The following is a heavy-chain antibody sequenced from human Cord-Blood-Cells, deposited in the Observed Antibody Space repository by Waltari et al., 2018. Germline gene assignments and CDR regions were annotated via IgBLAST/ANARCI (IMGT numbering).Heavy chain of an antibody. Sequence: VQLVASGGGLVKHGWSRSLSCAASGLPFITAWLRWLRQAPGKGLEWVGRIKSKTDGGTTDNAAPVKGRFTISRDDSKNTLYLQMNSLKTEDTAVYYCTTDHSRAFDIWGQGTMVTVSS. J-gene: IGHJ3*02. D-gene: IGHD1-26*01. CDR3: TTDHSRAFDI. CDR1: GLPFITAW. V-gene: IGHV3-15*01. CDR2: IKSKTDGGTT.